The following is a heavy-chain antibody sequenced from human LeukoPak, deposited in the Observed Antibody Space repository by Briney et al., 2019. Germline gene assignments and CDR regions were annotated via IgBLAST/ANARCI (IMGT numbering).Heavy chain of an antibody. J-gene: IGHJ6*03. CDR2: IYPGDSDT. CDR3: ARGGRRIAAASTDYYYMDV. CDR1: GYSFTSYW. V-gene: IGHV5-51*03. D-gene: IGHD6-13*01. Sequence: GESLKISCMCSGYSFTSYWIGWVRQMPGKGLEWMGIIYPGDSDTRYSPSFQGQVTISADKSISTAYLQWSSLQASDTAMYYCARGGRRIAAASTDYYYMDVWGKGTTVTVS.